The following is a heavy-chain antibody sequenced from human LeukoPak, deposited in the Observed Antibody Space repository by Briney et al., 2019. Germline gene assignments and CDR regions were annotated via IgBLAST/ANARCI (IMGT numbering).Heavy chain of an antibody. CDR2: ISRRSGTI. CDR1: GFTFSSYN. Sequence: GGSLRLPCAASGFTFSSYNMNWVRQAPGKGLEWVSYISRRSGTIYYADSVKGRFTISRDNAKNSLCLQMNSLRAEDTAVYYCASFTIFGVSYYYMDVWGKGTTVTVSS. D-gene: IGHD3-3*01. J-gene: IGHJ6*03. V-gene: IGHV3-48*04. CDR3: ASFTIFGVSYYYMDV.